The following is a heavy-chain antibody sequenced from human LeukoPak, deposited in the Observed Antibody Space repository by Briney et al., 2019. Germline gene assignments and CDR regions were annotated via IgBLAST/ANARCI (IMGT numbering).Heavy chain of an antibody. D-gene: IGHD2-15*01. CDR2: IKQDGSEK. CDR3: ARERSVVVAATCFDC. Sequence: PGGSLRLSCAASGFTLSIYWRSWVRQAPGKGLEWVANIKQDGSEKYYVDSVKDRFTISRNNAKNSLYLQRNSLRAEDTAVYFCARERSVVVAATCFDCWGKRTLVTAS. CDR1: GFTLSIYW. J-gene: IGHJ4*02. V-gene: IGHV3-7*01.